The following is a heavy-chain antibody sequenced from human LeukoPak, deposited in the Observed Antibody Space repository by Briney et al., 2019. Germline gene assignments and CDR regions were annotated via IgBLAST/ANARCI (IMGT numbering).Heavy chain of an antibody. J-gene: IGHJ4*02. Sequence: PGGSLRLSCTASGFTFGDYVMNWVRQAPGKGLEWVGFIRSKTYGGTTEYAASVKGRFTISRDDSKSIAYLQMSSLNTEDTALYYCTASTTVRPNDDWGQGTLVTVSS. CDR1: GFTFGDYV. CDR2: IRSKTYGGTT. CDR3: TASTTVRPNDD. V-gene: IGHV3-49*04. D-gene: IGHD4-17*01.